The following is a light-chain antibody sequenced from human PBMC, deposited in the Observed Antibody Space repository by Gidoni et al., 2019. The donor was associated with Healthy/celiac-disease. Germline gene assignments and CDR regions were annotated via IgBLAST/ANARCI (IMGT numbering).Light chain of an antibody. J-gene: IGKJ3*01. CDR1: QSISSY. CDR3: QQSYSTLLFT. V-gene: IGKV1-39*01. Sequence: DIHMTQSPSSLSASVGDRVTITCRASQSISSYLNWYQQKPGKAPKPLIYAASSLQSGVPSRFSGSGSGTDFIITISSLQHEDFATYYCQQSYSTLLFTFGPGTKVDIK. CDR2: AAS.